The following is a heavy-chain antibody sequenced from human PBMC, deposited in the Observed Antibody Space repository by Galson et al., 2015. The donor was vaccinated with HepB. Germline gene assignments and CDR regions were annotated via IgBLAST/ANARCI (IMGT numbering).Heavy chain of an antibody. CDR2: ISSSGSTM. Sequence: SLRLSCAASGFTFSDYYMSWIRQAPGKGLEWVSYISSSGSTMYYADSVKGRFTISRDNAKNSLYLQMNSLRAEDTAVYYCAGSDTLRSLTDWGQGTLVTVSS. D-gene: IGHD3-3*01. CDR3: AGSDTLRSLTD. J-gene: IGHJ1*01. V-gene: IGHV3-11*01. CDR1: GFTFSDYY.